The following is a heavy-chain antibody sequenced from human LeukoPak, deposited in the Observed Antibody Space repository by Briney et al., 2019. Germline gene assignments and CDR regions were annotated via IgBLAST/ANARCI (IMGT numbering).Heavy chain of an antibody. Sequence: ASVKVSCKASGYTFTRYDINWGRQAPGQGVEWMGWMNPNSDNTGYAQKFQGRVTMARSTSISTAYMELSSVRSEDTAVYHCARGKGYCSSISCYNWCDPWGQGTLVSVSS. CDR1: GYTFTRYD. CDR3: ARGKGYCSSISCYNWCDP. J-gene: IGHJ5*02. V-gene: IGHV1-8*01. CDR2: MNPNSDNT. D-gene: IGHD2-2*01.